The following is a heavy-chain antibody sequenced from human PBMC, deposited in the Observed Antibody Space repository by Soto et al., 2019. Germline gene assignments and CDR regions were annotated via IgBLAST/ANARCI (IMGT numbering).Heavy chain of an antibody. Sequence: QVQLVQSGAEVKKPGSSVKVSCKASGGTFSSYAISWVRQAPGQGLEWMGGIIPIFGTANYAQKFQGRVTITADKSTSTAYMELNSLRSEDTAVYYCARTPAAAGTTKNWFDPWGQGTLVTVSS. CDR1: GGTFSSYA. D-gene: IGHD6-13*01. J-gene: IGHJ5*02. V-gene: IGHV1-69*06. CDR3: ARTPAAAGTTKNWFDP. CDR2: IIPIFGTA.